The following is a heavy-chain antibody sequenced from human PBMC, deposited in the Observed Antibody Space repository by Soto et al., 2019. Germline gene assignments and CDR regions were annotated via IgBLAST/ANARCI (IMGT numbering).Heavy chain of an antibody. Sequence: PGGSLRLSCAASGFTFSSYAMSWVRQAPGKGLEWVSAISGSGGSTYYADSVKGRFTISRDNSKNTLYLQMNSLRAEDTAVYYCAKGSRSEDDSSGYYYILDYWGQGTLVTVSS. CDR2: ISGSGGST. CDR1: GFTFSSYA. J-gene: IGHJ4*02. V-gene: IGHV3-23*01. CDR3: AKGSRSEDDSSGYYYILDY. D-gene: IGHD3-22*01.